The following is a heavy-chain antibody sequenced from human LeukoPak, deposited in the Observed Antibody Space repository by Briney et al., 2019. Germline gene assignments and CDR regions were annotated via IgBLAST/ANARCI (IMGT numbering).Heavy chain of an antibody. D-gene: IGHD6-13*01. J-gene: IGHJ4*02. CDR1: GGSISSSSYY. Sequence: SETLSLTCTVSGGSISSSSYYWGWIPQPPGKGLEWIGSIYYSGSTYYNPSLKSRLTISVDTSKNQFSLKLSSVTAADTAVYYCARRCIAAAGTFDYWGQGTLVTVSS. V-gene: IGHV4-39*01. CDR3: ARRCIAAAGTFDY. CDR2: IYYSGST.